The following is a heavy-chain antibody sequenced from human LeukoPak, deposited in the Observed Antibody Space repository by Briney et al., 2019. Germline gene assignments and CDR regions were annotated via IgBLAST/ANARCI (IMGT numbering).Heavy chain of an antibody. J-gene: IGHJ4*02. V-gene: IGHV3-23*01. CDR2: ISDNGGST. Sequence: GGSLRLSCTASGFTFNNYAMSWVRQAPGKGLERVSVISDNGGSTYYADSVKGRFTISRDNSKNTLFLRMSSLRVEDTAVYYCAKSRTQGSYTSGKYWGQGTLVTVSS. CDR1: GFTFNNYA. D-gene: IGHD6-19*01. CDR3: AKSRTQGSYTSGKY.